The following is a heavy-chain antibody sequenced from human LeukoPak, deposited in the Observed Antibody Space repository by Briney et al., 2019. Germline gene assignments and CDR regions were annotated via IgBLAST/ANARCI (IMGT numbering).Heavy chain of an antibody. CDR1: GGTFSSYA. CDR3: AREVVGASNWFDP. J-gene: IGHJ5*02. V-gene: IGHV1-69*04. D-gene: IGHD1-26*01. CDR2: IIPILGTA. Sequence: SVKVSCKASGGTFSSYAISWVRQAPGQGLEWMGRIIPILGTANYAQKFQGRVTITADKSTSTAYMELSSLRSEDTAVYYCAREVVGASNWFDPWGQGTLVTVSS.